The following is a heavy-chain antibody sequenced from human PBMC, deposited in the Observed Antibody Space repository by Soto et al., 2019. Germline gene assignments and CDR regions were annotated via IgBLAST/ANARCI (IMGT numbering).Heavy chain of an antibody. CDR2: ISGSGFST. J-gene: IGHJ3*02. Sequence: GGSLRLSCAASGFTFNTYAMSWVRQAPGQGLEWVSAISGSGFSTYYADSVKGRFSISSDSSKNTLFLQMNNLRADDTAVYFCATFTFGRPFDTWGQGTMVTVSS. V-gene: IGHV3-23*01. D-gene: IGHD3-16*01. CDR3: ATFTFGRPFDT. CDR1: GFTFNTYA.